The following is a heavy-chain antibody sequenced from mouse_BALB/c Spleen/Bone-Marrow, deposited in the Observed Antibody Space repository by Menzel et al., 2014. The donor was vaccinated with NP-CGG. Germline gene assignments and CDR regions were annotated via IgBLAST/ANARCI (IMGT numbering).Heavy chain of an antibody. Sequence: LVESGAELGMPGASVKMSCKASGYTFTDSWMYWVKQRPGQGLEWIGAIDTSDSYTNFNQKFMGKASLTVDASSSTAYMQVSSLTSDDSAVYYCARGGHDFSLDYWGQGTSVTVSS. CDR3: ARGGHDFSLDY. CDR2: IDTSDSYT. CDR1: GYTFTDSW. V-gene: IGHV1-69*01. J-gene: IGHJ4*01. D-gene: IGHD2-4*01.